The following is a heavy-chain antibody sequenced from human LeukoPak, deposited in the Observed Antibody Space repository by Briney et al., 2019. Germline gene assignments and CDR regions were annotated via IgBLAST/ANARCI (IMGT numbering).Heavy chain of an antibody. D-gene: IGHD3-3*01. CDR2: INHSGST. CDR3: ARDRITIFGVVISHYYYYMDV. J-gene: IGHJ6*03. V-gene: IGHV4-34*01. CDR1: GGSFSGYY. Sequence: PSETLSLTCAVYGGSFSGYYWSWIRQPPGKGLEWIGEINHSGSTNYDPSLKSRVTISVDTSKNQFSLKLSSVTAADTAVYYCARDRITIFGVVISHYYYYMDVWGKGTTVTVSS.